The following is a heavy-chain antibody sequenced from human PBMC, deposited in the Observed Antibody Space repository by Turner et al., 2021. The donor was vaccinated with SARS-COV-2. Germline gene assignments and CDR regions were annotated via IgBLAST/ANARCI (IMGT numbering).Heavy chain of an antibody. D-gene: IGHD3-22*01. J-gene: IGHJ5*02. V-gene: IGHV3-7*03. Sequence: EVHLVESGGGLVQPGESLRLSCAASGFTCSRYWMSWVSQDSGKGLEWVAKIKEDGGGKYYVGSVKGRFTITRENAKNSLYLKMNSLRAEGTAVYYCARVRFCHDSSGYFINWFDHWGQGTLVTVSS. CDR1: GFTCSRYW. CDR3: ARVRFCHDSSGYFINWFDH. CDR2: IKEDGGGK.